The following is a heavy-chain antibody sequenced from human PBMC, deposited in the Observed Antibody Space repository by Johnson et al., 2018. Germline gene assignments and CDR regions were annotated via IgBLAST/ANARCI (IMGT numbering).Heavy chain of an antibody. CDR2: IKQDGSEK. CDR1: GFTFSSYW. CDR3: ARANVPDYYGSGYYYFMDV. D-gene: IGHD3-10*01. Sequence: VQLVESGGGVVQPGRSLRLSCAASGFTFSSYWMSWVRQAPGKGLEWVANIKQDGSEKYYVDSVKGRFTIFRDNAKNSLYLQMNSLRAEDTAVYYCARANVPDYYGSGYYYFMDVWGKGTTVTVSS. J-gene: IGHJ6*03. V-gene: IGHV3-7*01.